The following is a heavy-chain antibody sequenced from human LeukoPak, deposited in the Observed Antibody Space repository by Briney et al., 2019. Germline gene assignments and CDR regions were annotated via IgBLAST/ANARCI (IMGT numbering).Heavy chain of an antibody. V-gene: IGHV3-21*01. Sequence: GGSLRLXCAASGFTFSSYSMNWVRQAPGKGLEWVSSISSSSSYIYYADSVKGRFTISRDNAKNSLYLQMNSLRAEDTAVYYCALLWIWERSDYWGQGTLVTVSS. CDR2: ISSSSSYI. J-gene: IGHJ4*02. CDR1: GFTFSSYS. D-gene: IGHD5-12*01. CDR3: ALLWIWERSDY.